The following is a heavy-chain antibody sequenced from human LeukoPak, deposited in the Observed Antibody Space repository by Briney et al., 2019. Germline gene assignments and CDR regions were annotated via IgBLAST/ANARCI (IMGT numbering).Heavy chain of an antibody. D-gene: IGHD6-25*01. CDR2: IKQDGSET. Sequence: PGGSLRLSCAASGFTFSSYWMSWVRQAPGKGLEWVANIKQDGSETYYVDSVKGRFNISRDNAKNSLFLQVNSLRGEDTAVYYCARSGGRGSGWAYWGQGILVTVSS. V-gene: IGHV3-7*01. CDR1: GFTFSSYW. J-gene: IGHJ4*02. CDR3: ARSGGRGSGWAY.